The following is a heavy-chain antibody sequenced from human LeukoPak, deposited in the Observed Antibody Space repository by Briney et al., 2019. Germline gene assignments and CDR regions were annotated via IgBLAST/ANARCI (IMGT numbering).Heavy chain of an antibody. CDR1: GFTFSSYW. J-gene: IGHJ4*02. D-gene: IGHD2-2*01. CDR3: ARQCSSTSCDSLAPLDY. CDR2: INNDGREK. V-gene: IGHV3-7*01. Sequence: GGSLRLSCAASGFTFSSYWMTWVRQAPGKGLEWVANINNDGREKYYVDSVKGRFTISRDNAKNSLYLEMNSLRAEDTAMYYCARQCSSTSCDSLAPLDYWGQGTLVTVSS.